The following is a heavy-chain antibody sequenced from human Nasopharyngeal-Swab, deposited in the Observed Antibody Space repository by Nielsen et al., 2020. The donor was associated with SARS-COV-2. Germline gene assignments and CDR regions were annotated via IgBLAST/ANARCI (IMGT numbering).Heavy chain of an antibody. D-gene: IGHD6-13*01. CDR2: INAGNGNT. J-gene: IGHJ4*02. V-gene: IGHV1-3*01. CDR1: GYTFTSYA. Sequence: ASVKVSCKASGYTFTSYAMHWVRQAPGQRLERMGWINAGNGNTKYPQKFQGRVTITRDTSASTAYMELSRLRSDDTAVYYCARESIAAAGRDFDYWGQGTLVTVSS. CDR3: ARESIAAAGRDFDY.